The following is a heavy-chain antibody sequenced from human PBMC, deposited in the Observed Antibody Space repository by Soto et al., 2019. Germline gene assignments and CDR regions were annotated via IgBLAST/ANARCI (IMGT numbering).Heavy chain of an antibody. D-gene: IGHD6-13*01. J-gene: IGHJ5*02. CDR2: INAANGDT. V-gene: IGHV1-3*01. CDR3: VRRHVSATGIDWFDP. CDR1: GYPYTIWG. Sequence: QVQLAQSGTEVKKPGASEKVFCKSSGYPYTIWGIHWVPHAPGKRREGMGWINAANGDTKYSPKFQGRVTITRDTSASTAYMELSSLRSEDTAVYYCVRRHVSATGIDWFDPWGQGTLVTVSS.